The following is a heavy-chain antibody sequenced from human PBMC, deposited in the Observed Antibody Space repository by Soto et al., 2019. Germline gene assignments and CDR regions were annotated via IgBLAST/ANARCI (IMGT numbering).Heavy chain of an antibody. V-gene: IGHV4-59*08. CDR3: ASYDCSGGSCYPFY. Sequence: PSETLSLTCTVSGGSISSYYWSWIRQPPGKGLEWIGYIYYSGSTNYNPSIKSRVTISVGTSKNQFSLKLSSVTAADTAVYYCASYDCSGGSCYPFYWGQGTLVTVSS. J-gene: IGHJ4*02. CDR1: GGSISSYY. CDR2: IYYSGST. D-gene: IGHD2-15*01.